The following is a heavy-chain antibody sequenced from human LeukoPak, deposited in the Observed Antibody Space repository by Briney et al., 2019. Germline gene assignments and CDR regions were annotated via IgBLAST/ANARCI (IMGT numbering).Heavy chain of an antibody. D-gene: IGHD2-2*01. CDR1: GFTFSSYA. CDR3: AKAMPCTSTICYRFDY. V-gene: IGHV3-23*01. CDR2: IRNSGDST. Sequence: GGSLRLSCATSGFTFSSYAMSWVRQAPGKGLEWVSAIRNSGDSTNYADSVKGRFTISRDIYKNTLYLQMNTLRAEDTALYYCAKAMPCTSTICYRFDYWGRGTLVTVSS. J-gene: IGHJ4*02.